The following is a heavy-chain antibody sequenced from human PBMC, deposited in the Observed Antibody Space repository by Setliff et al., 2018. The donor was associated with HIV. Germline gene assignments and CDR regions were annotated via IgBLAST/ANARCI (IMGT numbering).Heavy chain of an antibody. D-gene: IGHD5-12*01. CDR2: INPNSGGT. CDR1: GYTFTGYY. J-gene: IGHJ6*03. CDR3: ARRGYSRPLNYYYYYMDV. V-gene: IGHV1-2*06. Sequence: GASVKVSCKASGYTFTGYYMHWVRQAPGQGLEWMGRINPNSGGTNYAQMFQGRVTMTRDTSISTAYMELSRLRSDDTAVYYCARRGYSRPLNYYYYYMDVWGKGTTVTVSS.